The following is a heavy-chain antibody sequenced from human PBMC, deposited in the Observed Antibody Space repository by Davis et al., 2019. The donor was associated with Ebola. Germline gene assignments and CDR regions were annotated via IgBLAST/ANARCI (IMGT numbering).Heavy chain of an antibody. V-gene: IGHV3-23*01. CDR3: AKHAPYCTGGVCYSGFDY. CDR2: ISGSGGST. J-gene: IGHJ4*02. CDR1: GFTFSSYA. Sequence: GESLKISCAASGFTFSSYAMSWVRQAPGKGLEWVLAISGSGGSTYYADSVKGRFTISRDNSKNTLYLQMNSLRAEDTAVYYCAKHAPYCTGGVCYSGFDYWGQGTLVTVSS. D-gene: IGHD2-8*02.